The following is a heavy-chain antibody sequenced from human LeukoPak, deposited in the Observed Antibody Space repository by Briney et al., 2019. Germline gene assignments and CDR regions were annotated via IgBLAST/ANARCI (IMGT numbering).Heavy chain of an antibody. CDR3: ARDGGRLADFYFDS. Sequence: GGSLRLSCAASGFTFSSYSMNWVRQAPGKGLEWVSYIGFSVDTIHYADSVKGRFIISRDNAEKTLYLQMNSLRAEDTAVYYCARDGGRLADFYFDSWGQGCLVTVSS. CDR2: IGFSVDTI. V-gene: IGHV3-48*04. J-gene: IGHJ4*02. D-gene: IGHD3-3*01. CDR1: GFTFSSYS.